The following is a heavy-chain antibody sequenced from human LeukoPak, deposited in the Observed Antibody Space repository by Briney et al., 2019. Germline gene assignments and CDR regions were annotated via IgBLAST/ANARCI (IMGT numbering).Heavy chain of an antibody. J-gene: IGHJ4*02. D-gene: IGHD3-22*01. CDR1: GGSISSYY. Sequence: PSETLSLNCTVSGGSISSYYWSWIRQPPGKGLEWIGYIYYSGSTNYNPSLKSRVTISVDTSKNQFSLKLSSVTAADTAVYYCASFYYDSSGYLYYFDYWGQGTLVTVSS. V-gene: IGHV4-59*01. CDR2: IYYSGST. CDR3: ASFYYDSSGYLYYFDY.